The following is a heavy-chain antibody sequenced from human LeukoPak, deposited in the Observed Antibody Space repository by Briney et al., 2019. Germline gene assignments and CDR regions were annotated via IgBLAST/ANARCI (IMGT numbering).Heavy chain of an antibody. J-gene: IGHJ5*02. V-gene: IGHV3-43D*03. Sequence: PGGSLRLSCAASGFTFDDYAMHWVRHAPGKGLEWVSLISWNGGNTYYADSVKGRFTISRDNSKNSLYLQMNSLRPEDTALYYCAKDGVVAALGDNWFDPWGQGTLVTVSS. D-gene: IGHD2-15*01. CDR2: ISWNGGNT. CDR1: GFTFDDYA. CDR3: AKDGVVAALGDNWFDP.